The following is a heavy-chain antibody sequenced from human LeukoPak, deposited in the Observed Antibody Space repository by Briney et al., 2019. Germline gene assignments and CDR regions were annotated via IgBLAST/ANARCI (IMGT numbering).Heavy chain of an antibody. CDR3: ARDFAVTTQKYYYYYGMDV. D-gene: IGHD4-11*01. Sequence: ASVKVSCKASGYTFTSYGISWVRQAPGQGLEWMGWINSNNGNTNYEQKFQGRVIMTTDTSTSTAYMELRSLRSDDTAVYYCARDFAVTTQKYYYYYGMDVWGQGTTVTVSS. CDR2: INSNNGNT. J-gene: IGHJ6*02. V-gene: IGHV1-18*01. CDR1: GYTFTSYG.